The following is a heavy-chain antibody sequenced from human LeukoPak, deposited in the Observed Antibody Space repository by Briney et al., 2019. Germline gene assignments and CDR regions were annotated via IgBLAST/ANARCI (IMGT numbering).Heavy chain of an antibody. CDR3: ARERTGYYMEV. V-gene: IGHV3-30*02. J-gene: IGHJ6*03. D-gene: IGHD1-1*01. CDR1: GFTFTGYA. Sequence: GGSLRPSCIASGFTFTGYAMHWVRQAPGKGLEWVAFIAYDGSNTYYADSVKGRFTISRDSSKSTLYLQMNSLRVEDTAVYYCARERTGYYMEVWGKGTTATVSS. CDR2: IAYDGSNT.